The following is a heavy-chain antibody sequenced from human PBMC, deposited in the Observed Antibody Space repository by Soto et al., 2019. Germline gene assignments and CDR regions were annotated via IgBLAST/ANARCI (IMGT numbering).Heavy chain of an antibody. D-gene: IGHD3-22*01. J-gene: IGHJ4*02. V-gene: IGHV3-23*01. Sequence: PGGSLRLSCAASGFTFSSYAMSWVRQAPGKGLEWVSAISGSGGSTYYADSVKGRFTISRDNSKNTLYLQMNSLRAEDTAVYYCAKDHYYDSSGYRPLYFDYWGQGTLVTVSS. CDR2: ISGSGGST. CDR3: AKDHYYDSSGYRPLYFDY. CDR1: GFTFSSYA.